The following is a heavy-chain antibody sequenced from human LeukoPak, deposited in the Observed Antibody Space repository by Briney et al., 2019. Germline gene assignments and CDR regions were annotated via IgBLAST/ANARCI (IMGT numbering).Heavy chain of an antibody. CDR3: ARGIVVALYYYYMDV. Sequence: ASVKVSCKASGYIFTGYYMHWVRQAPGQGLEWMGWINPNSGGTNYAQKFQGRVTMTRDTSISTAYMELSRLRSDDTAVYYCARGIVVALYYYYMDVWGKGTTVTVSS. V-gene: IGHV1-2*02. J-gene: IGHJ6*03. CDR1: GYIFTGYY. D-gene: IGHD2-2*01. CDR2: INPNSGGT.